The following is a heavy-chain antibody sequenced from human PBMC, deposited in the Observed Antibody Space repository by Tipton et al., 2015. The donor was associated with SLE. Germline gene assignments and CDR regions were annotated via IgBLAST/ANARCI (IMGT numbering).Heavy chain of an antibody. D-gene: IGHD3-3*01. J-gene: IGHJ5*02. V-gene: IGHV1-18*01. CDR1: DYTFSNYD. CDR3: AREREWGPSPFGVHKNWFDP. Sequence: QLVQSGAEVKKPGASVKVACKASDYTFSNYDIAWVRQAPGQGLEWMGWISNYNGDTRSTQRLQGRITLTTDTSTSTAYRELRSLRSDDTAGYYCAREREWGPSPFGVHKNWFDPWGQGTLVTVSS. CDR2: ISNYNGDT.